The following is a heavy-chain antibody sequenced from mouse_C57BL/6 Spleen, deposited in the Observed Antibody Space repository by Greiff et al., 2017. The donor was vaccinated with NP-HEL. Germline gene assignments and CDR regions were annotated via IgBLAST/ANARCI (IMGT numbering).Heavy chain of an antibody. V-gene: IGHV3-6*01. J-gene: IGHJ3*01. CDR3: ARDISGYGFAY. CDR2: ISYDGSN. CDR1: GYSITSGYY. D-gene: IGHD3-2*02. Sequence: EVKLQESGPGLVKPSQSLSLTCSVTGYSITSGYYWNWIRQFPGNKLEWMGYISYDGSNNYNPSLKNRIAITRDTSKNQFFLKLNSVTTEDTATYYCARDISGYGFAYWGQGTLVTVSA.